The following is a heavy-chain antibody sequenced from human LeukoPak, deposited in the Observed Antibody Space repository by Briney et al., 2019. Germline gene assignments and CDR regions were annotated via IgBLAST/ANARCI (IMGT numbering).Heavy chain of an antibody. CDR3: AKAVEDWFDP. CDR1: GFTFSSYW. CDR2: ISYDGSNK. Sequence: GGSLRLSCAASGFTFSSYWMHWVRQAPGKGLEWVAVISYDGSNKYYADSVKGRFTISRDNSKNTLYLQMNSLRAEDTAVYYCAKAVEDWFDPWGQGTLVTVSS. V-gene: IGHV3-30*18. D-gene: IGHD3-3*01. J-gene: IGHJ5*02.